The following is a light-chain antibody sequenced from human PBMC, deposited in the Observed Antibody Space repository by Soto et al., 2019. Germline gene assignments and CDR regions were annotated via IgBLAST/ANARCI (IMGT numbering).Light chain of an antibody. V-gene: IGKV3-11*01. Sequence: EIVMTQSPAPLSVSPGERPTLSCRASQSVSSHLVWYQQKPGQXPRXXISDASNRATGIPARFSVSGSGTDFTLNINSLEPEDGAVYDGQQRSSWPITFGQGTRLEIK. J-gene: IGKJ5*01. CDR1: QSVSSH. CDR3: QQRSSWPIT. CDR2: DAS.